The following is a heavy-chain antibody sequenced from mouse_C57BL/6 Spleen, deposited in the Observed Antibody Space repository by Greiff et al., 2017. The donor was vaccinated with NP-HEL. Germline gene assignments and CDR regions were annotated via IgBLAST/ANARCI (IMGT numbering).Heavy chain of an antibody. CDR2: IWRGGST. V-gene: IGHV2-5*01. J-gene: IGHJ1*03. D-gene: IGHD1-1*01. CDR3: AKNLITTVVATSNWYFDV. CDR1: GFSLTSYG. Sequence: VQLQESGPGLVQPSQSLSITCTVSGFSLTSYGVHWVRQSPGKGLEWLGVIWRGGSTDYNAAFMSRLSITKDNSKSQVFFKMNSLHADDTAIYYCAKNLITTVVATSNWYFDVWGTGTTVTVSS.